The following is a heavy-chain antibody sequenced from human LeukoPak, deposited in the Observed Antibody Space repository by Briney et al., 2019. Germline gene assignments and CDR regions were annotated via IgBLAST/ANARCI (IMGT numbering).Heavy chain of an antibody. CDR1: GFTFSDYY. J-gene: IGHJ4*02. V-gene: IGHV3-11*03. D-gene: IGHD1-26*01. CDR2: ISSSSSYT. Sequence: PGGSLRLSCAASGFTFSDYYMSWIRQAPGKGLEWVSYISSSSSYTNYADSVKGRFTISRDNAKNSLYLQMNSLRAEDTALYYCASLLRGGSCAYWGQGTLVTVSS. CDR3: ASLLRGGSCAY.